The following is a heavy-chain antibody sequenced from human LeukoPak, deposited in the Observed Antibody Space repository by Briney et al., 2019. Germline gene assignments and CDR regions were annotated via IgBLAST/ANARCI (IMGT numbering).Heavy chain of an antibody. CDR3: ARGPVGSSSWADY. CDR1: GYTFTSYD. Sequence: VSVKVSCKASGYTFTSYDINWVRQATGEGLEWMGWMNPNRGNTCYAQKFQGRVTMTRNTSISTAYMELSSLRSEDTAVYYCARGPVGSSSWADYWGQGTLVTVSS. D-gene: IGHD6-13*01. CDR2: MNPNRGNT. J-gene: IGHJ4*02. V-gene: IGHV1-8*01.